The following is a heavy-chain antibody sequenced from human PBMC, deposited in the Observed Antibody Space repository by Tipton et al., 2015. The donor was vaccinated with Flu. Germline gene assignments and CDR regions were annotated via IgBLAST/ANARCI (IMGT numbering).Heavy chain of an antibody. V-gene: IGHV4-39*07. CDR1: GGSLSSRRYS. CDR3: ARTRGYDAFDI. Sequence: LSLTCPVSGGSLSSRRYSWGWIRQPPGKGLAWIGRHYSSGSPSSTPSLKSRVTISVATSKNQFSLPLSSVPAADTAVSYCARTRGYDAFDIWGQGTMVTVSS. J-gene: IGHJ3*02. CDR2: HYSSGSP. D-gene: IGHD5-12*01.